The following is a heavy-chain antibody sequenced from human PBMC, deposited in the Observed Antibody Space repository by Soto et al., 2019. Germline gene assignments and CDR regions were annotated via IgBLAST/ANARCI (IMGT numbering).Heavy chain of an antibody. V-gene: IGHV4-39*07. J-gene: IGHJ3*02. CDR3: ARGLLFSVFAFDI. CDR1: GGSISSSSYY. Sequence: SETLSLTCTVSGGSISSSSYYWGWIRQPPGKGLEWIGSIYYSGSTYYNPSLKSRVTISVDTSKNQFSLKLSSVTAADTAVYYCARGLLFSVFAFDIWGQGTMVTVSS. CDR2: IYYSGST. D-gene: IGHD2-21*02.